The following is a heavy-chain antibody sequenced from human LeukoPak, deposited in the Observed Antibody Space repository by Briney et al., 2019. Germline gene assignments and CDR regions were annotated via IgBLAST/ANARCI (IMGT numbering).Heavy chain of an antibody. D-gene: IGHD5/OR15-5a*01. CDR2: ISSSSSYI. CDR3: ARDSNPNDGQVFYDAFDI. Sequence: GGSLRLSCAASVFTFSSYSMNWVRQAPGKGLEWVSSISSSSSYIYYADSVKGRFTISRDNAKNSLYLQMNSLRAEDTAVYFCARDSNPNDGQVFYDAFDIWGQGTMVTVSS. CDR1: VFTFSSYS. J-gene: IGHJ3*02. V-gene: IGHV3-21*01.